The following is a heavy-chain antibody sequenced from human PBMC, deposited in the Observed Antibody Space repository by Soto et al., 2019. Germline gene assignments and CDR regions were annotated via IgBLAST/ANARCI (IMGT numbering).Heavy chain of an antibody. Sequence: ASVKVSCKASGGTFSSYAISWVRQAPGQGLEWMGGIIPIFGTANYAQRFQGRVTITADESTSTAYMELSSLRSEDTAVYYCARSVSFRYQLLKRGMDVWGQGTTVTVSS. CDR2: IIPIFGTA. V-gene: IGHV1-69*13. CDR1: GGTFSSYA. D-gene: IGHD2-2*01. J-gene: IGHJ6*02. CDR3: ARSVSFRYQLLKRGMDV.